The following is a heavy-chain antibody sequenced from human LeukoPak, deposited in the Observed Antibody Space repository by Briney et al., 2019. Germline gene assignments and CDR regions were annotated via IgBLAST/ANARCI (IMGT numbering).Heavy chain of an antibody. Sequence: GGSLRLSCAASGFTFSSYAMSWVRQAPGKGLEWVSAISGSGGSTYYADSVKGRFTISRDNSKNTLYLQMNSLRAEDTAVYYXXXXXXXPGDFWSGYYGSYNWFDPWGQGTLVTVSS. D-gene: IGHD3-3*01. CDR1: GFTFSSYA. J-gene: IGHJ5*02. CDR2: ISGSGGST. V-gene: IGHV3-23*01. CDR3: XXXXXXPGDFWSGYYGSYNWFDP.